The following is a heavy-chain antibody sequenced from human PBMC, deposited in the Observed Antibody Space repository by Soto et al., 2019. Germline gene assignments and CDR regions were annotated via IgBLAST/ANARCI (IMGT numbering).Heavy chain of an antibody. J-gene: IGHJ5*02. CDR3: ATANEHNYGFWGGPAGFDP. CDR1: GYTLTELS. V-gene: IGHV1-24*01. Sequence: ASVKVSCKVSGYTLTELSMHWVRQAPGKGLEWMGGFDPEDGETIYAQKFQGRVTMTEDTSTDTAYMELSSLRSEDTAVYYCATANEHNYGFWGGPAGFDPWGQGTLVTVSS. CDR2: FDPEDGET. D-gene: IGHD3-3*01.